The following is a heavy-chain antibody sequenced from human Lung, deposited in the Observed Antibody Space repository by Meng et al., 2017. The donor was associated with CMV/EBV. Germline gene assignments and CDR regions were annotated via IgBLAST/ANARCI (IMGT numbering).Heavy chain of an antibody. CDR2: IKEDGSEK. Sequence: ESXKISCAASRFTFGTYWMTWVRQAPGKGLEWVATIKEDGSEKYYVDPVKGRFAISRDNAQNSLYLQMDSLRSEDTAVYYCARGRFAFDFWGQGTLVTVSS. D-gene: IGHD3-16*01. CDR1: RFTFGTYW. J-gene: IGHJ4*02. CDR3: ARGRFAFDF. V-gene: IGHV3-7*01.